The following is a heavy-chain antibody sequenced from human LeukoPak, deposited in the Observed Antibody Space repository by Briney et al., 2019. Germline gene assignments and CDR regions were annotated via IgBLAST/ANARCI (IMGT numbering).Heavy chain of an antibody. CDR2: IIPILGMA. CDR3: ARAQFYCSGGSCYSEFDY. V-gene: IGHV1-69*04. D-gene: IGHD2-15*01. J-gene: IGHJ4*02. Sequence: SVKVSCKASGGTFSSYAISWVRQAPGQGLEWMGRIIPILGMANYAQKFQGRVTITADKSTSTAYMELSSLRSEDTAVYYCARAQFYCSGGSCYSEFDYWGQGTLVTVS. CDR1: GGTFSSYA.